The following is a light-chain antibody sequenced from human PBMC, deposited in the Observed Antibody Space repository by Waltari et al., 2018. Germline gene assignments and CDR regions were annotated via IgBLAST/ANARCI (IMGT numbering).Light chain of an antibody. CDR2: EDN. V-gene: IGLV6-57*01. CDR3: QSYDSSNQGVV. CDR1: SGSIASNY. J-gene: IGLJ2*01. Sequence: NFMLTQPHSVSESPGKTVTISCTRSSGSIASNYVQWYQQRPGSSPTTVIYEDNPRPSGVPDRFSCSIDSSSNSASLTISGLKTEDEADYYCQSYDSSNQGVVFGGGTKLTVL.